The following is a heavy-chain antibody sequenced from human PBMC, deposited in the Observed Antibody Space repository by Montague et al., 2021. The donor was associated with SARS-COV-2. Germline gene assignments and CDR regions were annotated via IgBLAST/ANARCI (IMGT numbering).Heavy chain of an antibody. D-gene: IGHD2-15*01. CDR1: GGSFNGYY. CDR2: ISDIGST. CDR3: VRERECSGGSCYGPDDDAFDI. J-gene: IGHJ3*02. V-gene: IGHV4-34*01. Sequence: TLSLTCAVYGGSFNGYYWNWIRQPPGKGLEWIGEISDIGSTTYNPSLESRLTTSVDRSKNQFSLRLTSVTAADTAVYYCVRERECSGGSCYGPDDDAFDIWGQGTVVTVSS.